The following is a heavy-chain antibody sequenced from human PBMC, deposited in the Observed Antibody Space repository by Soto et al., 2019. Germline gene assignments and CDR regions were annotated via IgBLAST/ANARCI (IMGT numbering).Heavy chain of an antibody. D-gene: IGHD2-2*02. CDR3: AREGAARYTYYYGTDV. V-gene: IGHV4-30-4*01. CDR2: IYYTGST. J-gene: IGHJ6*02. CDR1: GGSISSGDSY. Sequence: KASETLSLTCTVSGGSISSGDSYWSWIRQPPGKGLEWIGYIYYTGSTYYNPSLESRVTISVDTSKNQFSLKLNSMTAADTAVYYCAREGAARYTYYYGTDVWGQGTTVTVS.